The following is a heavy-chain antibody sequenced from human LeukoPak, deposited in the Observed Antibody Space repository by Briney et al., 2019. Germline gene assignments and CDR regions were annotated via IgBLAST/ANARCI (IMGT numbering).Heavy chain of an antibody. CDR1: GDSISSYY. V-gene: IGHV4-59*12. D-gene: IGHD3-3*01. J-gene: IGHJ4*02. Sequence: PAETLSLTCTVSGDSISSYYWNWLRQPPGKGLEWIGYIYSSGGTNYNPTLKSPVTMSVDTSKNQFSLKLSSVTAADTAVYYCARDGPYDIWSGYYDNWGQGTLVTVSS. CDR2: IYSSGGT. CDR3: ARDGPYDIWSGYYDN.